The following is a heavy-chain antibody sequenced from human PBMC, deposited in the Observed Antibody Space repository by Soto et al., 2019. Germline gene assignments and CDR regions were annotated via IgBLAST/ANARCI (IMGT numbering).Heavy chain of an antibody. CDR3: ARDPGPYNWNNAFDI. CDR1: GYTFTSYG. J-gene: IGHJ3*02. CDR2: ISAYNGNT. Sequence: QVQLVQSGAEVKKPGASVQVSCKASGYTFTSYGISWVRQAPGQGLEWMGWISAYNGNTNYAQKLQGRVTMTTDTSTSTAYRELRSLRSDDTAVYYCARDPGPYNWNNAFDIWGQGTMVTVSS. D-gene: IGHD1-20*01. V-gene: IGHV1-18*01.